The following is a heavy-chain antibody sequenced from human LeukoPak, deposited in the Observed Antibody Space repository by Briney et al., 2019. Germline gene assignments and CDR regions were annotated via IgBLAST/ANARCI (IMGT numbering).Heavy chain of an antibody. J-gene: IGHJ4*02. D-gene: IGHD5-12*01. CDR1: GFTVSSNY. V-gene: IGHV3-53*01. CDR2: IYSGGST. Sequence: GGSLRLSCAASGFTVSSNYMSWVRQAPGKGLEWVSVIYSGGSTNYADSVKGRFTISRDSSKNTLYLQMNSLRAEDTAVYYCARERSIVATFDYWGQGTLVTVSS. CDR3: ARERSIVATFDY.